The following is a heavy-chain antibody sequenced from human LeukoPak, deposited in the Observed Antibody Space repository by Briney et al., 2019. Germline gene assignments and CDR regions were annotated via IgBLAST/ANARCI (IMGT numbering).Heavy chain of an antibody. D-gene: IGHD6-19*01. CDR2: ISYDGSNK. CDR3: ARRDTSGSYYFDS. Sequence: GGSLRLSCAASGFTFSSYGMHWVRQAPGKGLEWVAVISYDGSNKSVKGRFTISRDNSKNTLYLQMNSLRAEDTALYYCARRDTSGSYYFDSWGQGTLVTVSS. CDR1: GFTFSSYG. J-gene: IGHJ4*02. V-gene: IGHV3-30*03.